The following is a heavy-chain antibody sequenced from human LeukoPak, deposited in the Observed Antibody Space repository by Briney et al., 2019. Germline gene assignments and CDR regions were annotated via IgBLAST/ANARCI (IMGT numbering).Heavy chain of an antibody. J-gene: IGHJ3*02. V-gene: IGHV3-23*01. CDR2: ISGSGGST. D-gene: IGHD3-22*01. Sequence: GGSLRLSCAASGFTFSSYAMSWVRQAPGKGLEWASAISGSGGSTYYADSVKGRFTISRDNSKNTLYLQMNSLRAEDTAVYYCAKDRPRYYYDSSGYWETDAFDIWGQGTMVTVSS. CDR3: AKDRPRYYYDSSGYWETDAFDI. CDR1: GFTFSSYA.